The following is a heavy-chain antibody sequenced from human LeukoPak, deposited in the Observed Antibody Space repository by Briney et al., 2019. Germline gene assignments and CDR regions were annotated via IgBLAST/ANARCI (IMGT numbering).Heavy chain of an antibody. J-gene: IGHJ4*02. D-gene: IGHD3-10*01. CDR1: GGSFSGYY. CDR3: ARGHPNSYITMVRGVITLFDY. V-gene: IGHV4-34*01. CDR2: INHSGST. Sequence: TSETLSLTCAVYGGSFSGYYWSWIRQPPGKGLEWIGEINHSGSTNYNPSLKSRFTISVDTSKNQFSLKLRSVTAADTAVYYCARGHPNSYITMVRGVITLFDYWGQGTLVNVSS.